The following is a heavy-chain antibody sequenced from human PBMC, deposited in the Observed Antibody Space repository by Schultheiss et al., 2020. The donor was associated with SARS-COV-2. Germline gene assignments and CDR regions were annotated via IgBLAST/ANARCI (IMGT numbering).Heavy chain of an antibody. D-gene: IGHD2-2*01. CDR3: AKGGAMSKTPPWH. Sequence: GESLKISCAASGFTFSSYAMSWVRQAPGKGLEWVSAISGSGGSTYYADSVKGRFTISRDNAKNSLYLQMNSLRAEDTAVYYCAKGGAMSKTPPWHWGQGTLVTVSS. J-gene: IGHJ1*01. V-gene: IGHV3-23*01. CDR1: GFTFSSYA. CDR2: ISGSGGST.